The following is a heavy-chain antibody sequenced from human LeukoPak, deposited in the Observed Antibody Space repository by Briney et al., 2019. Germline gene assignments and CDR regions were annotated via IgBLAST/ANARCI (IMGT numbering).Heavy chain of an antibody. CDR2: ISSSSSYI. CDR1: GFTFSSYS. V-gene: IGHV3-21*01. CDR3: ARDNPDTVGLDY. J-gene: IGHJ4*02. Sequence: GGSLRLSCAASGFTFSSYSMNWARQAPGKGLEWVSSISSSSSYIYYADSVKGRFTISRDNAKNSLYLQMNSLRAEDTAVYYCARDNPDTVGLDYWGQGTLVTVSS. D-gene: IGHD4-17*01.